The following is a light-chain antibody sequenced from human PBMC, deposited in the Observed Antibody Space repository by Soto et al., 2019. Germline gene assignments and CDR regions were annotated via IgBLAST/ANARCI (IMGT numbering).Light chain of an antibody. CDR1: SXDIGAYEY. Sequence: QSALTQPASVSGSPGQSITISCSGTSXDIGAYEYVSWYQQHPGKPPKLMIYNVNNRPSGVSYRFSGSKSGNTASLTISRLQPEDEADYYCLSHTTSRTYVFGPGTKVTVL. CDR2: NVN. V-gene: IGLV2-14*03. J-gene: IGLJ1*01. CDR3: LSHTTSRTYV.